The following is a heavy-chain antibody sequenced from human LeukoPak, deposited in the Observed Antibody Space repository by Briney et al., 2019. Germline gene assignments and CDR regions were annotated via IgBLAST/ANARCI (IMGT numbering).Heavy chain of an antibody. V-gene: IGHV1-8*01. Sequence: GASVKVSCKASGYTFTTYDINWVRQATGQGLEWMGWMNPNSGNTGYAQKFQGRVTMTRNTSISTAYMELSSLRSEDTAVYYCARVFCSSSRCWYYFDNWGQGTLVTVSS. J-gene: IGHJ4*02. CDR2: MNPNSGNT. CDR3: ARVFCSSSRCWYYFDN. D-gene: IGHD2-2*01. CDR1: GYTFTTYD.